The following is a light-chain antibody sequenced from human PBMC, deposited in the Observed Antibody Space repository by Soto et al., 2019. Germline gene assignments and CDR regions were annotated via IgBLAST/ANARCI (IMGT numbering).Light chain of an antibody. CDR1: SSDVGGYNY. CDR2: DNN. Sequence: QSVLTQPASVSGSPGQSITISCTGTSSDVGGYNYVSWYQQHPGKAPKLMIYDNNKRPSGIPDRFSGSKSGTSATLGISGLQSGDEADYYCGTWDSSLSAAVFGGGTQLTVL. J-gene: IGLJ7*01. V-gene: IGLV1-51*01. CDR3: GTWDSSLSAAV.